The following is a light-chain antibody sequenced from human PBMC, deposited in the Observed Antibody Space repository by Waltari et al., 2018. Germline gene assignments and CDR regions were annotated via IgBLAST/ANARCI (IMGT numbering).Light chain of an antibody. CDR2: GAS. CDR3: QQLKSYPRT. J-gene: IGKJ2*02. V-gene: IGKV1-9*01. CDR1: QGIISY. Sequence: DIQLTQSPSFLSAPVGDRVTITCRASQGIISYLAWYQQKPGKAPKVLIYGASTLQRGVPSRFSGSGSGTEFTLTISSLQPEDFATYYCQQLKSYPRTFGQGTKLEIK.